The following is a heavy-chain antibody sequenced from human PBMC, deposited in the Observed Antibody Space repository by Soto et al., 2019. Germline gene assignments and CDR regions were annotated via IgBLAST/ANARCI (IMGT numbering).Heavy chain of an antibody. CDR2: IDPSDSYT. Sequence: GESLKISCKGSGYSFTSYWISWVRQMPGKGLEWMGRIDPSDSYTNYSPSFQGHVTISADKSISTAYLQWSSLKASDTAMYYCARSKRATVERIDAFDIWGQWTRVTVSS. CDR3: ARSKRATVERIDAFDI. J-gene: IGHJ3*02. D-gene: IGHD4-17*01. V-gene: IGHV5-10-1*01. CDR1: GYSFTSYW.